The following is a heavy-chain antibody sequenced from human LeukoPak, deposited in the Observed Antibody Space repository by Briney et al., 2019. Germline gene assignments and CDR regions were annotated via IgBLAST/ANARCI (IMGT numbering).Heavy chain of an antibody. CDR1: GFTFSSNV. V-gene: IGHV3-23*01. CDR2: ISGSGDST. D-gene: IGHD6-13*01. Sequence: GGSLRLSCAASGFTFSSNVMSWVRQAPGKGLEWVSLISGSGDSTFYADSVKGRFTISRDNSKNTVYLQMSSLRAEDTALYYCAKGKYSGSWYFDYWGQGTLVTVSS. J-gene: IGHJ4*02. CDR3: AKGKYSGSWYFDY.